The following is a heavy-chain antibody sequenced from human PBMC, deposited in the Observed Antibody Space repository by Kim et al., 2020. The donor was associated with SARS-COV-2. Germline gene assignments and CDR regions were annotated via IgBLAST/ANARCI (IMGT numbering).Heavy chain of an antibody. J-gene: IGHJ4*02. CDR1: GFTFSSYL. CDR3: ARVDTAMVPKFDY. V-gene: IGHV3-7*01. Sequence: GGSLRLSCAASGFTFSSYLMSWVRQAPGKGLEWVANIKQDGSEKYYVDSVKGRFTISRDNAKNSLYLQMNSLRAEDTAVYYCARVDTAMVPKFDYWGQRTLVTVSS. D-gene: IGHD5-18*01. CDR2: IKQDGSEK.